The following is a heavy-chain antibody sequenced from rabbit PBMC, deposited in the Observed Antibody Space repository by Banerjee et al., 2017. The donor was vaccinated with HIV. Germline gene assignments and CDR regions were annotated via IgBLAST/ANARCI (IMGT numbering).Heavy chain of an antibody. Sequence: QSLEESGGDLVKPGASLTLTCKASGFSFSSGYDMCWVRQAPGKGLEWIGCIYIDGSGSAYYANWVNGRFSISRENAQNTVFLQMTSLTAADTATYFCARDGAGGSYFALWGPGTSSPT. D-gene: IGHD8-1*01. CDR3: ARDGAGGSYFAL. J-gene: IGHJ4*01. V-gene: IGHV1S40*01. CDR2: IYIDGSGSA. CDR1: GFSFSSGYD.